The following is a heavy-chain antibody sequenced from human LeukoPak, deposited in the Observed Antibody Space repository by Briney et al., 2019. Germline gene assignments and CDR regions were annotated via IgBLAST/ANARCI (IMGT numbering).Heavy chain of an antibody. CDR3: AREGIAVADAYYYYGMDV. D-gene: IGHD6-19*01. V-gene: IGHV1-46*01. J-gene: IGHJ6*02. CDR1: GYTFTAYY. CDR2: IDPSGGST. Sequence: ASVKVSCKASGYTFTAYYMHWVRQAPGQGLEWMGVIDPSGGSTSYAQRFQDRVTMTSDTSTSTVYMELSSLRSEDTAVYYCAREGIAVADAYYYYGMDVWGQGTTVTVSS.